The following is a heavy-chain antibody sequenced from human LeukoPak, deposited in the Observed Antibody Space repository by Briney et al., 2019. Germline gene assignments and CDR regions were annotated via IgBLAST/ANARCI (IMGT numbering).Heavy chain of an antibody. CDR1: GLSFTSYS. CDR2: ITSGGTYM. Sequence: GGSLRLSCAASGLSFTSYSMTWVRRAPGKGLEGVSSITSGGTYMYYADSLKGRFTISRDNAKNSLYLQMNSLRVEDTAVYCCARGFGSTWATEYWGQGTLVSVSS. J-gene: IGHJ4*02. CDR3: ARGFGSTWATEY. V-gene: IGHV3-21*01. D-gene: IGHD6-13*01.